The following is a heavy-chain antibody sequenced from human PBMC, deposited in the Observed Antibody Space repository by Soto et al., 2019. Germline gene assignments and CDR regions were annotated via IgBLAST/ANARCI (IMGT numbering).Heavy chain of an antibody. D-gene: IGHD3-22*01. CDR2: ISYDGSNK. CDR3: ARDTSGNYDSSGYRYYYGMDV. CDR1: GFTFSSYA. J-gene: IGHJ6*04. V-gene: IGHV3-30-3*01. Sequence: GGSLRLSCAASGFTFSSYAMHWVRQAPGKGLEWVAVISYDGSNKYYADSVKGRFTISRDNSKNTLYLQMNSLRAEDTAVYYCARDTSGNYDSSGYRYYYGMDVWGKGTKVTAPQ.